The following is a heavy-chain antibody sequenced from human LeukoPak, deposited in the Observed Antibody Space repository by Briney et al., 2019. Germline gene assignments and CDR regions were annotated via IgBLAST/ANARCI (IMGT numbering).Heavy chain of an antibody. J-gene: IGHJ4*02. CDR2: FYPGDSDT. D-gene: IGHD3-16*01. CDR1: GYSFSNYW. V-gene: IGHV5-51*01. CDR3: ARHYYDYVWGSYGIDY. Sequence: GESLKISCKGSGYSFSNYWIGWVRQMPGKGLEWMGIFYPGDSDTRYSPSFQGQVTISADKSISTAYLQWSSLKASDTAMYYCARHYYDYVWGSYGIDYWGQGTLVTVSS.